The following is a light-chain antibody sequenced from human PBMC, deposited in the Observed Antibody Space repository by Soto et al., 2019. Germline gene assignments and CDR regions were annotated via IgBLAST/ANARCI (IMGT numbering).Light chain of an antibody. CDR3: QQSYITPYT. J-gene: IGKJ2*01. V-gene: IGKV1-39*01. Sequence: DIQMTQSPSSLSASVGDTVTITCRANQSISVHLNWYQQKPGKVPKLLIYAASNLQSGVPLRFSGSGSETDLALTISSLQPEDFATYYCQQSYITPYTFGQGTKLEIK. CDR2: AAS. CDR1: QSISVH.